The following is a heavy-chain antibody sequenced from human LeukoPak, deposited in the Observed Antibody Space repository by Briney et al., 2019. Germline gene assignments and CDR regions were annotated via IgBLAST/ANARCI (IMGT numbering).Heavy chain of an antibody. D-gene: IGHD6-6*01. CDR2: INPNSGGT. J-gene: IGHJ2*01. CDR3: ARDIDSSSSAYWYFDL. V-gene: IGHV1-2*02. Sequence: ASVKVSCKASGYTFTGYYMHWVRQAPGQGLEWMGWINPNSGGTNYAQKFQGRVTMTRDTSISTAYMELSRLRSDDTAVYYCARDIDSSSSAYWYFDLWGRGTLVTVSS. CDR1: GYTFTGYY.